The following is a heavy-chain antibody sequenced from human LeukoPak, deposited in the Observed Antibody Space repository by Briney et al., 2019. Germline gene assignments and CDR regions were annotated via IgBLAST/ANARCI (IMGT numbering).Heavy chain of an antibody. CDR1: GFTFSSYA. V-gene: IGHV3-21*06. CDR3: ARDPYSGNYGAYYYYYMDV. D-gene: IGHD1-26*01. Sequence: GGSLRLSCAASGFTFSSYAMNWVRQAPGKGLEWVSSITSSSSYIYYADSVKGRFTISRDNAKNSLYLQMDSLSVEDTAEYYCARDPYSGNYGAYYYYYMDVWGKGTTVTVSS. CDR2: ITSSSSYI. J-gene: IGHJ6*03.